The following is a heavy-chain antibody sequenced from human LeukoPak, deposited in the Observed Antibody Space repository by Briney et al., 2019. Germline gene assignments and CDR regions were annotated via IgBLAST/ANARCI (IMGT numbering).Heavy chain of an antibody. J-gene: IGHJ4*02. Sequence: GGSLRLSCAASGFTVSSNYMSWVRQAPGKGLEWVSVIYSGGSTYYADSVKGRFTISRDNSKNTLYLQMNSPRAEDTAVYYCARRKYYYDSSGYYWAFDYWGQGTLVTVSS. V-gene: IGHV3-53*01. CDR2: IYSGGST. CDR1: GFTVSSNY. CDR3: ARRKYYYDSSGYYWAFDY. D-gene: IGHD3-22*01.